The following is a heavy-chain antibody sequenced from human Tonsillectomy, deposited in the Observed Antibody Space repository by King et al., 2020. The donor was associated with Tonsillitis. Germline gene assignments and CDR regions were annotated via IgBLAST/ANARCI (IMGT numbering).Heavy chain of an antibody. D-gene: IGHD3-10*01. V-gene: IGHV3-15*01. Sequence: VQLVESGGGLVKPGGSLRLSCAASGFTFSNAWMSWVRQAPGKGLEWVGRIKSKTDGGTTDYAAPVKGRFTISRDDSKNTLYLQMNSLKTEETAVYYCTTEPHNVITMVRGYYYYMDVWGKGTTVTVSS. CDR3: TTEPHNVITMVRGYYYYMDV. CDR2: IKSKTDGGTT. J-gene: IGHJ6*03. CDR1: GFTFSNAW.